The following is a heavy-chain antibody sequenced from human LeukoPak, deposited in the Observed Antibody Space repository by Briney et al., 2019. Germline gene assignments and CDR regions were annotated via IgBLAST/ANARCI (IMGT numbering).Heavy chain of an antibody. V-gene: IGHV4-30-4*01. J-gene: IGHJ2*01. D-gene: IGHD5-12*01. CDR3: ARENVDIVATGRFDL. CDR1: GGSISSGDYY. Sequence: KSSETLSLTCTVSGGSISSGDYYWSWIRQPPGKGLGWIGYIYYSGSTYYNPSLKSRVTISVDTSKNQFSLKLSSVTAADTAVYYCARENVDIVATGRFDLWGRGTLVTVSS. CDR2: IYYSGST.